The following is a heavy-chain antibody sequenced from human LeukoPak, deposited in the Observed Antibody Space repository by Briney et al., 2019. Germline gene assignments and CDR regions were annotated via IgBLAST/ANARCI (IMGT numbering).Heavy chain of an antibody. J-gene: IGHJ4*02. V-gene: IGHV3-23*01. CDR2: ISGSGGST. D-gene: IGHD2-2*01. Sequence: QAGGSLRLSCAASGFTFSTSAMSWVRQAPGKGLEWVSAISGSGGSTYYADSVKGRFTISRDNSKNTLYLQMNSLRAADTAVYYCAKDQGRRDIVVVPAATSDYWGQGTLVTVSS. CDR1: GFTFSTSA. CDR3: AKDQGRRDIVVVPAATSDY.